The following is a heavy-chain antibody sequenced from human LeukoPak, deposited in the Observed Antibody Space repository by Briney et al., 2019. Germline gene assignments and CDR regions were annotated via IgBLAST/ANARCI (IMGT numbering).Heavy chain of an antibody. J-gene: IGHJ4*02. CDR1: GYSISSGYY. V-gene: IGHV4-38-2*02. D-gene: IGHD3-3*01. CDR3: ARVAIFGVVIIV. CDR2: IYHSGST. Sequence: SETLSLTCTVSGYSISSGYYWGWIRQPPGKGLEWIGSIYHSGSTYYNPSLKSRVTISVDTSKNQFSLKLSSVTAADTAVYHCARVAIFGVVIIVWGQGTLVTVSS.